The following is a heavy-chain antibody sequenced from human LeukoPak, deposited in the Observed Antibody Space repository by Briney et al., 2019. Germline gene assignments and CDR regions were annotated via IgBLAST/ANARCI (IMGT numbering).Heavy chain of an antibody. CDR1: GGSISSYY. CDR3: ASGEDFWSGYYTLGY. D-gene: IGHD3-3*01. Sequence: SETLSLTCTVSGGSISSYYWSWIRQPPGKGLKWIGYIYYSGSTNYNPSLKSRVTISVDTSKNQFSLKLSSVTAADTAVYYCASGEDFWSGYYTLGYWGQGTLVTVSS. J-gene: IGHJ4*02. CDR2: IYYSGST. V-gene: IGHV4-59*08.